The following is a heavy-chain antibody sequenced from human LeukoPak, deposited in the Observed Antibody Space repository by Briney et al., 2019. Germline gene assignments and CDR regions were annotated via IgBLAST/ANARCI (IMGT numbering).Heavy chain of an antibody. CDR1: GFTFDNYG. J-gene: IGHJ4*02. D-gene: IGHD2-21*01. V-gene: IGHV3-23*01. Sequence: GGSLRLSCAASGFTFDNYGINWVRQAPGKGLEWVSAIGGSGDTTYYADSVKGRFTISRDYSKNTLYLQMNSLRAEDTAVYYCAKFHIVVVNGYFDYWGQGTLVTVSS. CDR3: AKFHIVVVNGYFDY. CDR2: IGGSGDTT.